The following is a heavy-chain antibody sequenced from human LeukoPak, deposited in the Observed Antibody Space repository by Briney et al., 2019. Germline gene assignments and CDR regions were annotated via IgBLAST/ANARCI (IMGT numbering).Heavy chain of an antibody. CDR3: ALSVVLKFLPRFDH. V-gene: IGHV1-2*02. D-gene: IGHD3-3*01. CDR1: GYIFTDYY. J-gene: IGHJ4*02. CDR2: INPYSGGT. Sequence: ASVRVSCKASGYIFTDYYIHWVRQAPGQGLEWMGWINPYSGGTKGAQKFQGRVTMTRDTSTSTAYMELGRLKSDDTAVYYCALSVVLKFLPRFDHGGQGALVTVSS.